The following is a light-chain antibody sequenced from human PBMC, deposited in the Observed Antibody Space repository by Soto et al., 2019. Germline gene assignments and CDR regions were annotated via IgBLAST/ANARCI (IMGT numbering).Light chain of an antibody. Sequence: QSVLTQPASVSGSPGQSITISCTGTSSDVGGYNYVSWYQQHPAKVPKLMIYHVSNRPSGVSDRFSGSKSGNTASLTISGLQADDVGDYYCSSYTTSSTYVFGTGTKVTVL. CDR3: SSYTTSSTYV. CDR1: SSDVGGYNY. V-gene: IGLV2-14*01. CDR2: HVS. J-gene: IGLJ1*01.